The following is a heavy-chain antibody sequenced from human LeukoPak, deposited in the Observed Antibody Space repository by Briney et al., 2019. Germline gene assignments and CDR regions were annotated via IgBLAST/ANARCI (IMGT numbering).Heavy chain of an antibody. Sequence: PTGGSLRLSCAASGFTFSSYGMHWVRQAPGKGLEWVAVIWYDGSNKYYADSVKGRFTISRDNSKNTLYLQMNSLRAEDTAVYYCAAREDVLPYFDDAFDIWGQGTMVTVSS. J-gene: IGHJ3*02. CDR1: GFTFSSYG. V-gene: IGHV3-33*01. CDR3: AAREDVLPYFDDAFDI. D-gene: IGHD2/OR15-2a*01. CDR2: IWYDGSNK.